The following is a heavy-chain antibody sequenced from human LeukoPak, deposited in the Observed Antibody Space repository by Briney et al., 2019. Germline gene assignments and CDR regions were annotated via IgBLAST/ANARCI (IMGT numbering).Heavy chain of an antibody. J-gene: IGHJ6*03. CDR2: IKQDGSEK. Sequence: GGSLRLSCAASGFTFSSYWMSWARQAPGKGLEWVANIKQDGSEKYYVDSVKGRFTISRDNAKNSLYLQMNSLRAEDTALYHCARDSRSEDMDVWGKGTTVTVSS. CDR3: ARDSRSEDMDV. V-gene: IGHV3-7*03. CDR1: GFTFSSYW.